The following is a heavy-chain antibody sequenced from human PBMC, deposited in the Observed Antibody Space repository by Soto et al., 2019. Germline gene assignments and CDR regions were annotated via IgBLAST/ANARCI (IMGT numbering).Heavy chain of an antibody. CDR2: ISYDGSNK. J-gene: IGHJ4*02. Sequence: GGSLRLSCAASGFTFSSYAMHWVRQAPGKGLEWVAVISYDGSNKYYADSVKGRFTISRDNSKNTLYLQMNSLRAEDTAVYYCARGRIFGVVPNTPFDYWGQGTLVTVS. CDR3: ARGRIFGVVPNTPFDY. D-gene: IGHD3-3*01. V-gene: IGHV3-30-3*01. CDR1: GFTFSSYA.